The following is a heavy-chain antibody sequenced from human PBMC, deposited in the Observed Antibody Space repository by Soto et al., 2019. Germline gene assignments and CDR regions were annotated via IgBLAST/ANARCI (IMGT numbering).Heavy chain of an antibody. CDR3: ARGRDCSSTSCYRYYYYGMDV. J-gene: IGHJ6*02. V-gene: IGHV4-34*01. CDR1: GGSFSGYY. Sequence: SETLSLTCAVYGGSFSGYYWSWIRQPPGKGLGWIGEINHSGSTNYNPSLKSRVTISVDTSKNQFSLKLSSVTAADTAVYYCARGRDCSSTSCYRYYYYGMDVWGQGTTVTVSS. D-gene: IGHD2-2*01. CDR2: INHSGST.